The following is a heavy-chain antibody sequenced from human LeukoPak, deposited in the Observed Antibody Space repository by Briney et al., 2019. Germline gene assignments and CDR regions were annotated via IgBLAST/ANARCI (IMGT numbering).Heavy chain of an antibody. CDR2: INPNSGGT. CDR3: ARAGYSYGTGYYFDY. D-gene: IGHD5-18*01. V-gene: IGHV1-2*02. CDR1: GYTFTGYY. J-gene: IGHJ4*02. Sequence: ASVKVSCKASGYTFTGYYMHWVRQAPGQGLEWMGWINPNSGGTNYAQKFQGRVTMTRDTSISTAYMGLSRLRSDDTAVYYCARAGYSYGTGYYFDYWGQGALVTVSS.